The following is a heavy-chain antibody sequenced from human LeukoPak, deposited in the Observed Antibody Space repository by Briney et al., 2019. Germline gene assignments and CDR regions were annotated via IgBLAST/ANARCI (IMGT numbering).Heavy chain of an antibody. V-gene: IGHV3-21*04. CDR2: ISTSSSYI. Sequence: GGSLRLSCAASGFIFSSYSMSWVRQAPGKGLERVSSISTSSSYIYYADSVKGRFTISRDNSKNTLFLHMNSLRAEDTAVYSCAKGYYGSGSYGWFDYWGQGTLVTVSS. CDR1: GFIFSSYS. CDR3: AKGYYGSGSYGWFDY. J-gene: IGHJ4*02. D-gene: IGHD3-10*01.